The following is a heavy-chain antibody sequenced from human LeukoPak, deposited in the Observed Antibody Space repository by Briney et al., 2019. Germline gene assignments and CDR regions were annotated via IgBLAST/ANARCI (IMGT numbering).Heavy chain of an antibody. Sequence: SETLSLTCSVSGGSISSSSYYWGWIRQPPGKGLEWIGSIHNGGSAYHNPSLKSRVTIFLDTSKNQVSLRLSSVTAADTAVYYCASVRSVSNWFDPWGQGTLVTVSS. D-gene: IGHD3-3*01. J-gene: IGHJ5*02. CDR3: ASVRSVSNWFDP. V-gene: IGHV4-39*01. CDR1: GGSISSSSYY. CDR2: IHNGGSA.